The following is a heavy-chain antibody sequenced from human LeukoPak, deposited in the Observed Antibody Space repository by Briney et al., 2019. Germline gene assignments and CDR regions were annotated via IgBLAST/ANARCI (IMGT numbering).Heavy chain of an antibody. CDR3: ARDPSRSGSYRFDY. J-gene: IGHJ4*02. Sequence: GGSLRLSCAASGFTFISYGMHWVRQAPGKGLEWVTVISYDGTNKYYADSVKGRVTISRDNSKNTLYLQMNSLRGEDTAVYYCARDPSRSGSYRFDYWGQGTLVTVSS. D-gene: IGHD1-26*01. V-gene: IGHV3-30*03. CDR1: GFTFISYG. CDR2: ISYDGTNK.